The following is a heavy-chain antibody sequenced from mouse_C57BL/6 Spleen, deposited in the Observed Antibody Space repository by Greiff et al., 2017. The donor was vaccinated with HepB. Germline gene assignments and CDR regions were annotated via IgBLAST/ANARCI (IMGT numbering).Heavy chain of an antibody. CDR3: ARGYYGSSYGCFDV. CDR2: INPGSGGT. Sequence: VQLQQSGAELVRPGTSVKVSCKASGYAFTNYLIEWVKQRPGQGLEWIGVINPGSGGTNYNEKFKGKATLTADKSSSTAYMQLSSLTSEDSAVYFCARGYYGSSYGCFDVWGTGTTVTVSS. V-gene: IGHV1-54*01. D-gene: IGHD1-1*01. CDR1: GYAFTNYL. J-gene: IGHJ1*03.